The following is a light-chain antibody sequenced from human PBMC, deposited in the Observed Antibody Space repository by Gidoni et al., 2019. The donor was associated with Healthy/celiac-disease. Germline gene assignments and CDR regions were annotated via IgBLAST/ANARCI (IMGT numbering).Light chain of an antibody. CDR2: DVS. CDR1: SSDVGGYNY. J-gene: IGLJ3*02. Sequence: QSALTQPAPVSGSPGQSITIACTGTSSDVGGYNYVSWYQQHPGKAPILMIYDVSKRPSGVSNRFSGSKSGNTASLTISGLQAEDEADYYCSSYTSSSTVFGGGTKLTVL. CDR3: SSYTSSSTV. V-gene: IGLV2-14*01.